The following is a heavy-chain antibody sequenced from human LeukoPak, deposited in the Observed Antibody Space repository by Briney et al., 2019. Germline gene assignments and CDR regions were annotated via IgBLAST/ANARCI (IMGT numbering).Heavy chain of an antibody. Sequence: PGGSLRLSCAASGFSFSNNYMSWVRQAPGKGLEWVSVLYSGGSAYYADSVKGRFTISRDNAKNTLYLQMNSLRAEDTAVYYCARESPDDILTGYYIGYFDYWGREPWSPSPQ. V-gene: IGHV3-53*01. CDR2: LYSGGSA. CDR1: GFSFSNNY. CDR3: ARESPDDILTGYYIGYFDY. D-gene: IGHD3-9*01. J-gene: IGHJ4*02.